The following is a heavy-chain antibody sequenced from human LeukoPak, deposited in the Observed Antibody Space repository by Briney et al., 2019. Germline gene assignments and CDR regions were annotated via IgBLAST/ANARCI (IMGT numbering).Heavy chain of an antibody. V-gene: IGHV1-69*10. J-gene: IGHJ3*02. CDR3: ARDRRGGDAFDI. CDR1: GCIFSKYG. CDR2: IIPTFDIA. D-gene: IGHD6-25*01. Sequence: GASVKVSCKASGCIFSKYGISWVRQAPGQGLEWMGGIIPTFDIANYAQKFQGRVTISADKSTSTDYMELSSLRSEDTAVYYCARDRRGGDAFDIWGQGTMVTVSS.